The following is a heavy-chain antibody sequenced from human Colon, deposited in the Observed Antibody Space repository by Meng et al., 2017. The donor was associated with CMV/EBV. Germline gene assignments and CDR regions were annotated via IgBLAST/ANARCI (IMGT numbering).Heavy chain of an antibody. Sequence: GGSLRLSCAASDFTFRNYAMTWVRRAPGRGLEAVSSISDSGDRTYYEDSVRGRFTISRDNSKDTLYLQMNSLRAEDTAIYYCARILGHAAGHYYHALDVWGQGTTVTVSS. CDR2: ISDSGDRT. CDR1: DFTFRNYA. V-gene: IGHV3-23*01. D-gene: IGHD6-25*01. J-gene: IGHJ6*02. CDR3: ARILGHAAGHYYHALDV.